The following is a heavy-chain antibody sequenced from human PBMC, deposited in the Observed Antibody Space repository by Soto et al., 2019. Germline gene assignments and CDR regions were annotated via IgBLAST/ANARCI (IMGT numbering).Heavy chain of an antibody. D-gene: IGHD3-10*01. CDR1: GHTFAGYY. Sequence: ASVTGSFKASGHTFAGYYMRLVRQAPGQGLERMGWINPNSGGTNYAQKFQGRVTMTRDTSISTAYMELSRLRSDDTAVYYCARGGRTGLWFGELSEYYFDYWGQGTLVTVSS. J-gene: IGHJ4*02. CDR3: ARGGRTGLWFGELSEYYFDY. V-gene: IGHV1-2*02. CDR2: INPNSGGT.